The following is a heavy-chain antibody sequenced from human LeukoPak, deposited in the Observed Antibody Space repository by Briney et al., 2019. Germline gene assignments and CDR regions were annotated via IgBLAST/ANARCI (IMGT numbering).Heavy chain of an antibody. Sequence: PGGSLRLSCAASGFTFSNYAIHWVRQAPGKGLEWLAFISYDGSNKYYADSVKGRFTISRDDSKNTLYLQMNSLRVEDMAVYYCARAGNYYYPYWGLGTLVTVSS. J-gene: IGHJ4*02. CDR1: GFTFSNYA. CDR2: ISYDGSNK. D-gene: IGHD3-10*01. CDR3: ARAGNYYYPY. V-gene: IGHV3-30-3*01.